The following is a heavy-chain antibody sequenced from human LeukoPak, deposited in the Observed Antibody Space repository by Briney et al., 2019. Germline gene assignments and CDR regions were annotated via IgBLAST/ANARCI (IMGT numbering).Heavy chain of an antibody. V-gene: IGHV4-31*03. J-gene: IGHJ4*02. CDR1: GGSISSGGYY. Sequence: PSQTLSLTCTVSGGSISSGGYYWSWIRQHPGKGLEWIGHIYYSGSTYYNPSLKSRVTISVDTSKNQFSLKLSSVTAADTAVYYCARASDYGDYYFDYWGQGILVTVSS. CDR2: IYYSGST. D-gene: IGHD4-17*01. CDR3: ARASDYGDYYFDY.